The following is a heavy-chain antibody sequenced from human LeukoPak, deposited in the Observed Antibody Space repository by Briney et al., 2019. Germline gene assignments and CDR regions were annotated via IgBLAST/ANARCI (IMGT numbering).Heavy chain of an antibody. Sequence: ASVKVSCKASGYTFTVYYMHWVRQAPGQGLEWMGWINPNSGGTNYAQKFQGWVTMTRDTSISTAYMELSRLRSDDTAVYYCAREIGSYGAKHYDYWGQGTLVTVSS. J-gene: IGHJ4*02. CDR2: INPNSGGT. V-gene: IGHV1-2*04. D-gene: IGHD5-18*01. CDR1: GYTFTVYY. CDR3: AREIGSYGAKHYDY.